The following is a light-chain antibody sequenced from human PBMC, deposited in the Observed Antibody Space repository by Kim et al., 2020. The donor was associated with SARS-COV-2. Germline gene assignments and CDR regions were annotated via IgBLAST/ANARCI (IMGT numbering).Light chain of an antibody. Sequence: LSPDARATLPCTPSQSVGSSFAWYQQKPGQAPRLLIYDTVSRATGIPARFSASGSGTDFTLTISSLEPEDFAVYYCQQRGNWPLTFGQGTKVDIK. V-gene: IGKV3-11*01. J-gene: IGKJ1*01. CDR3: QQRGNWPLT. CDR2: DTV. CDR1: QSVGSS.